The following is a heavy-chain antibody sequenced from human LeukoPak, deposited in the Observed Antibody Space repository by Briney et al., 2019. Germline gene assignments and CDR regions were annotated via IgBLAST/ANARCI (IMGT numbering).Heavy chain of an antibody. CDR2: IIPIFGTA. CDR1: GYTFTSYG. J-gene: IGHJ6*03. Sequence: ASVKVSCKASGYTFTSYGISWVQQAPGQGLEWMGGIIPIFGTANYAQKFQGRVTITADESTSTAYMELSSLRSEDTAVYYCARAPNDILTGPVLTRKNYYYYMDVWGKGTTVTISS. V-gene: IGHV1-69*13. D-gene: IGHD3-9*01. CDR3: ARAPNDILTGPVLTRKNYYYYMDV.